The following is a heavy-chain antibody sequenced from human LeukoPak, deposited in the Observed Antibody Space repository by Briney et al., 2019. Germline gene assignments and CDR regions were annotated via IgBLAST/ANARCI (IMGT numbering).Heavy chain of an antibody. V-gene: IGHV3-21*01. CDR1: GFTFSSYG. D-gene: IGHD3-16*01. CDR2: ISSSSSYI. J-gene: IGHJ4*02. CDR3: ARDLLGDYVWGQAY. Sequence: GGSLRLSCAASGFTFSSYGMHWVRQAPGKGLEWVSSISSSSSYIYYADSVKGRFTISRDNAKNSLYLQMNSLRAEDTAVYYCARDLLGDYVWGQAYWGQGTLVTVSS.